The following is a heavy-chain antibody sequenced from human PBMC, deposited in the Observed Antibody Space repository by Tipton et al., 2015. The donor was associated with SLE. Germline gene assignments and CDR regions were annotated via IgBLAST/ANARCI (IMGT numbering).Heavy chain of an antibody. J-gene: IGHJ4*02. V-gene: IGHV4-34*11. Sequence: LRLSCALYGGSFSGYYWNWIRQPPGKGLEWIGYIYMYSSVSSNYNPSLKSRVTISLDTSKNQFSLILNSVTAADTAVYYCARQSMAARPDFDFWGQGTLVTVSS. D-gene: IGHD6-6*01. CDR1: GGSFSGYY. CDR3: ARQSMAARPDFDF. CDR2: IYMYSSVSS.